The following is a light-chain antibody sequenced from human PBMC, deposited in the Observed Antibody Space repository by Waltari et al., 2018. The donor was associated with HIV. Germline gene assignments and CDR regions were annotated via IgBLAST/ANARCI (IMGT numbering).Light chain of an antibody. CDR3: CSYAGSGDV. CDR2: EVS. CDR1: SSDVGSYNL. Sequence: QSALTQPASVSGSPGQSITISCTGTSSDVGSYNLVSWYQQHPGKAHKLMIYEVSKRPSGVSNRFSGSKSGNTASLTISGLQAEDEADYYCCSYAGSGDVFGTGTKVTVL. J-gene: IGLJ1*01. V-gene: IGLV2-23*02.